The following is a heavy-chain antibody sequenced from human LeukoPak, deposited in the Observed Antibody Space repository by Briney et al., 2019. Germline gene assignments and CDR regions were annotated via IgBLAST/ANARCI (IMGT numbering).Heavy chain of an antibody. V-gene: IGHV3-23*01. Sequence: PGGSLRLSCAASGFTFSSYSMNWVRQAPGKGLEWVSAISGSGGSTYYADSVKGRFTISRDNSKNTLYLQMNSLRAEDTAVYYCAKDPAKYYYDSSGYRAGVDYWGQGTLVTVSS. CDR1: GFTFSSYS. J-gene: IGHJ4*02. CDR2: ISGSGGST. CDR3: AKDPAKYYYDSSGYRAGVDY. D-gene: IGHD3-22*01.